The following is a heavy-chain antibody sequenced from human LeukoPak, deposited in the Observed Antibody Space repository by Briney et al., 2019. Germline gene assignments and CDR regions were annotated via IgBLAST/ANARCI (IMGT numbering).Heavy chain of an antibody. Sequence: GGSLRLSCAASGFTVSSKYMSWVRQAPGKGLEWVSVIYSGGSTYYADSVKGRFTISRDNSKNTLYLQMNSLKAEDTAVYYCASQNILRFLEWLSPFDYWGQGTLVTVSS. V-gene: IGHV3-53*01. J-gene: IGHJ4*02. CDR1: GFTVSSKY. CDR2: IYSGGST. D-gene: IGHD3-3*01. CDR3: ASQNILRFLEWLSPFDY.